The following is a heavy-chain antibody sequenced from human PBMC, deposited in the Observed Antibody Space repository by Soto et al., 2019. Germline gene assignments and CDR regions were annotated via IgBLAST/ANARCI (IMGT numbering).Heavy chain of an antibody. CDR3: ARGYVVVVSGEAYYYGMDV. CDR1: GGTFSSYA. J-gene: IGHJ6*02. CDR2: IIPIFGTA. V-gene: IGHV1-69*01. Sequence: QVQLVQSGAEVKKPGSSVKVSCKASGGTFSSYAISWVRQAPGQGLEWMGGIIPIFGTANYAQKFQGRVTITADESTSTAYMELSSMRSEDTAVYYCARGYVVVVSGEAYYYGMDVWGQGTTVTVSS. D-gene: IGHD2-15*01.